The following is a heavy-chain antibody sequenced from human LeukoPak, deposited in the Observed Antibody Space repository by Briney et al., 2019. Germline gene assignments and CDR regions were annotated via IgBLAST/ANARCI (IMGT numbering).Heavy chain of an antibody. Sequence: SETLSLTCTISGGSMSSYVWSWIRLPPGKGLEWLGCIYYSGSTTYNPYPKSRVTISVGTSKSQFSLKLSSVTAADTAIYDGARHRVIAAAGTGVFDSWGQGTLVTVSS. J-gene: IGHJ4*02. CDR2: IYYSGST. V-gene: IGHV4-59*08. CDR1: GGSMSSYV. CDR3: ARHRVIAAAGTGVFDS. D-gene: IGHD6-13*01.